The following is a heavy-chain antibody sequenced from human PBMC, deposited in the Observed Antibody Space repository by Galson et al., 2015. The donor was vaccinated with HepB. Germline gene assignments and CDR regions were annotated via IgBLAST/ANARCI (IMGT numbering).Heavy chain of an antibody. J-gene: IGHJ3*02. CDR3: ASPGYYGSGSYYNDAFDI. D-gene: IGHD3-10*01. CDR1: GYTFTSYY. CDR2: INPSGGST. V-gene: IGHV1-46*01. Sequence: SVKVSCKASGYTFTSYYMHWVRQAPGQGLEWMGIINPSGGSTSYAQKFQGRVTMTRDTSTSTVYMELSSLRSEDTAVYYCASPGYYGSGSYYNDAFDIWGQGTMVTVSS.